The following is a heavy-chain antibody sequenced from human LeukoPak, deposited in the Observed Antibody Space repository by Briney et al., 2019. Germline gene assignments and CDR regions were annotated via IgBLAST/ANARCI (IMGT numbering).Heavy chain of an antibody. D-gene: IGHD3-10*02. Sequence: GGSLRLSCAVSGFAFRDAWMSWVRQAPGKGLEWVANIKQDGSEKYYVDSVKGRFTISRDNAKNSLYLQMNSLRAEDTAVYYCASMFGGSIAEPTWGQGTLVTVSS. V-gene: IGHV3-7*01. J-gene: IGHJ5*02. CDR3: ASMFGGSIAEPT. CDR1: GFAFRDAW. CDR2: IKQDGSEK.